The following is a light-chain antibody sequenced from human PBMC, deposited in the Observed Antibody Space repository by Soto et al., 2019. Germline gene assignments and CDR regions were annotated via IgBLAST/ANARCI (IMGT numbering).Light chain of an antibody. CDR2: AAS. J-gene: IGKJ4*01. Sequence: DIQLTQSPSFLSASVGDRVTITCRASQAISTYLAWYQQKPGIAPKLLISAASTLQSGVPSRFSGRGSGTEFTLTVSSLQPEDFATYYCQQLNDYPLTFGGGTKV. V-gene: IGKV1-9*01. CDR3: QQLNDYPLT. CDR1: QAISTY.